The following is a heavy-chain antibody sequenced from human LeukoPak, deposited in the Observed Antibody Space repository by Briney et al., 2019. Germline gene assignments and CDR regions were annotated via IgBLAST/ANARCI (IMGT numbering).Heavy chain of an antibody. CDR3: ARETSGTYYNPLGYMDV. D-gene: IGHD3-10*01. V-gene: IGHV4-4*07. J-gene: IGHJ6*03. CDR1: GGSISIYY. Sequence: SETLSLTCTVSGGSISIYYWNWIRQPAGKGLEWIGRIFTSGITNYNPSLKSRVTMSVDTSKNQYSLNLSSVIAADTAIYYCARETSGTYYNPLGYMDVWGKGTTVTVSS. CDR2: IFTSGIT.